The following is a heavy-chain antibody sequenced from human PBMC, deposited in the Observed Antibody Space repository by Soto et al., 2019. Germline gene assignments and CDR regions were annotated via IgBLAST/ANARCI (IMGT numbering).Heavy chain of an antibody. J-gene: IGHJ5*02. Sequence: GASVKVSCKVSGYTLPELSIHRVRQAPGKGLEWMGGFDPEDGETIYAQKFQGRVTMTEDTSTDTAYMELSSLRSEDTAVYYCARHDSSGYYFDPWGQGTLVTVSS. D-gene: IGHD3-22*01. CDR3: ARHDSSGYYFDP. CDR1: GYTLPELS. CDR2: FDPEDGET. V-gene: IGHV1-24*01.